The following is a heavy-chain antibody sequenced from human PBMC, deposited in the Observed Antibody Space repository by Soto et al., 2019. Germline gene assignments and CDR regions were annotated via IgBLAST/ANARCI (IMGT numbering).Heavy chain of an antibody. CDR3: ARHPAPPFIFTYGGF. J-gene: IGHJ4*02. V-gene: IGHV5-51*01. D-gene: IGHD3-10*01. CDR2: IYPGESDT. Sequence: PGESLKISCQASGYSFLYFWIGWVRPAPGKGPEWMGLIYPGESDTRYSPSFQGQVTISANQTRTTAYLQWSSLKASDSVIYYCARHPAPPFIFTYGGFWGQGTRVTVSS. CDR1: GYSFLYFW.